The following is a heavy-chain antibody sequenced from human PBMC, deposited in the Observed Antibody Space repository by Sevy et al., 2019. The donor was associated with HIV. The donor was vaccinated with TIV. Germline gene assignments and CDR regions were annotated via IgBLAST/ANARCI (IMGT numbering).Heavy chain of an antibody. J-gene: IGHJ4*02. D-gene: IGHD1-26*01. CDR2: ISFDGSNK. CDR3: AKEGAYSYTTYFDY. V-gene: IGHV3-30*18. Sequence: GSLRLSCAASGFSFSGYAIHWVRQAPGKGLEWVAVISFDGSNKYYADSVKGRFTISRDNSKNTLFLQMNSLRAEDTAVYYCAKEGAYSYTTYFDYWGQGTVATVSS. CDR1: GFSFSGYA.